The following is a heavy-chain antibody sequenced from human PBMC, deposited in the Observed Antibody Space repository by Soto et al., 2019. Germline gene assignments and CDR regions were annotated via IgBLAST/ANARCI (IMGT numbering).Heavy chain of an antibody. CDR3: ARGKDWNYRFDY. CDR2: INHSGST. CDR1: GGSFSGYY. D-gene: IGHD1-7*01. V-gene: IGHV4-34*01. Sequence: SETLSLTCAVYGGSFSGYYWSWIRQPPGKGLEWIGEINHSGSTNYNPSLKSRVTISVDTSKNQFSLKLSSVTAADTAVYYCARGKDWNYRFDYWGQGTLVTVSS. J-gene: IGHJ4*02.